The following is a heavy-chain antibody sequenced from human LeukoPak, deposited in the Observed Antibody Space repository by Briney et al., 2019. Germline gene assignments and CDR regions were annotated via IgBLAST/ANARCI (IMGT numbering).Heavy chain of an antibody. J-gene: IGHJ4*02. CDR1: GFTFSSHW. CDR3: ARNNWGIDY. V-gene: IGHV3-74*01. CDR2: IDSFGNTM. Sequence: GGSLRLSCEASGFTFSSHWMHWVRRDPGRGLLWVSRIDSFGNTMGYADFVKGRFIISRDNAKNTLYLEMNSLREEDTAVYYCARNNWGIDYWGRGALVTVSS. D-gene: IGHD7-27*01.